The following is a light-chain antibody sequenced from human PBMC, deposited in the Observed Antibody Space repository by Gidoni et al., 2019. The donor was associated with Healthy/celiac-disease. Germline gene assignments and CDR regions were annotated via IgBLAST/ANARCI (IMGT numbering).Light chain of an antibody. Sequence: ELVLTQSPGTLSLSPGERATLSCRASQSVSSSYLAWYQQKPGQAPRLLIYGASSRATGIPDRFSGSGSGTDFTLTISRLDPEDFAVYYCQQYGSSPFTFGPGTKVDIK. J-gene: IGKJ3*01. CDR1: QSVSSSY. CDR2: GAS. CDR3: QQYGSSPFT. V-gene: IGKV3-20*01.